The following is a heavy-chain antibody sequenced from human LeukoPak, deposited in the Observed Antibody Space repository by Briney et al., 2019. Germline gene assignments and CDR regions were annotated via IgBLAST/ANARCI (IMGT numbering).Heavy chain of an antibody. Sequence: PGGSLRLSCVGSGFTFTTYWMSWVRQAPGKGLEWVANIKQDGSEKYYVDSVKGRFTISRDNANNSLYLQMNSLRAEDTAVYYCARTFDLWGRGTLVTVSS. CDR2: IKQDGSEK. V-gene: IGHV3-7*01. CDR3: ARTFDL. CDR1: GFTFTTYW. J-gene: IGHJ2*01.